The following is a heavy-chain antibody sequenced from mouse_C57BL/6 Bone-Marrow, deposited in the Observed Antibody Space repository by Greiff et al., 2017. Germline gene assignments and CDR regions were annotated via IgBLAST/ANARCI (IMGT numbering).Heavy chain of an antibody. J-gene: IGHJ3*01. V-gene: IGHV1-69*01. CDR3: ARAWGAY. Sequence: QVQLQQPGAELVMPGASVKLSCKASGYTFTSYWMHWVKQRPGQGLEWIGEIDPSDSYTNYNQKFKGKSTLTVDKSSSTADMQLSSLTSEDSAVYYCARAWGAYWGQGTLVTGSA. CDR2: IDPSDSYT. CDR1: GYTFTSYW.